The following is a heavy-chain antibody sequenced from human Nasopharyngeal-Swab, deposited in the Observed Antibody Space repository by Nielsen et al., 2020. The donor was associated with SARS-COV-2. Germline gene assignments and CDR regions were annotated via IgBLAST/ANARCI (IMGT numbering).Heavy chain of an antibody. CDR1: GFTFSSYE. CDR3: ARGDDSSGFSITLDY. V-gene: IGHV3-48*03. J-gene: IGHJ4*02. CDR2: ISGSGSTI. D-gene: IGHD3-22*01. Sequence: GGSLRLSCAASGFTFSSYEMNWVRQAPGKGLEWVSSISGSGSTIYYAASVKGRFTISRDNAKNSLYLQMNSLRAEDTAVYYCARGDDSSGFSITLDYWGQGTLVTVSS.